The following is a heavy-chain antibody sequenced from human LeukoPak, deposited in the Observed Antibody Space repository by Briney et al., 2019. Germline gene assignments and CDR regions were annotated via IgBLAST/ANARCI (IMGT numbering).Heavy chain of an antibody. CDR1: GGSISSSNNY. CDR3: ARQTGSGLFILP. CDR2: IYYSGST. D-gene: IGHD3/OR15-3a*01. Sequence: SETLSLTCTVSGGSISSSNNYWGWIRQPPGKGLEWIGSIYYSGSTYYNPSLKSRVTISVDTSKNQFSLKLRSVTAADTAVYYCARQTGSGLFILPGGQGTLVTVSS. V-gene: IGHV4-39*01. J-gene: IGHJ4*02.